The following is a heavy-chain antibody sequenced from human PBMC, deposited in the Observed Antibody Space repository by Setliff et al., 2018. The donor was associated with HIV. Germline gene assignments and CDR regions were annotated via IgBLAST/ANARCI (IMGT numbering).Heavy chain of an antibody. CDR3: ARSGSMDV. V-gene: IGHV1-3*01. J-gene: IGHJ6*02. Sequence: VKVSCKASGYTFINYGIHWVRQAPGQRPQWMGWIIAGDGRTKYSQDFQGRVTFTSDTSATTAYMELSSLRSEDTAVYYCARSGSMDVWGQGTSVTVSS. CDR1: GYTFINYG. D-gene: IGHD2-15*01. CDR2: IIAGDGRT.